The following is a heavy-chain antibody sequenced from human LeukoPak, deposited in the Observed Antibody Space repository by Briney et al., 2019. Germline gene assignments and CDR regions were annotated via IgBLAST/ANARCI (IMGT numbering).Heavy chain of an antibody. J-gene: IGHJ5*02. CDR2: ISYDGSNK. Sequence: PGGSLRLSCAASGFTFSSYAMHWVRQAPGKGLEWVAVISYDGSNKYYADSVKGRFTISRDNSNNTVFLQMDSLRAEDTAVYYCARDPTSGSFRNWFDPWGQGTLVTVSS. CDR1: GFTFSSYA. D-gene: IGHD3-10*01. V-gene: IGHV3-30-3*01. CDR3: ARDPTSGSFRNWFDP.